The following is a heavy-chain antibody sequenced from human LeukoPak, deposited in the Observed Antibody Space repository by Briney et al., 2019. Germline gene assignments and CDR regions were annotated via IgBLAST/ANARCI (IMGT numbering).Heavy chain of an antibody. D-gene: IGHD3-10*01. J-gene: IGHJ5*02. V-gene: IGHV3-23*01. CDR3: AKDRGSGSYRWFDP. Sequence: GGSLRLSCAASGFTFSSYAMSWVRQAPGKGLEWVSAISGSGGSTYYADSVKGRFTISRDNSKNTLYLQMNSMRAEDTAVYYCAKDRGSGSYRWFDPWGQGTLVTVSS. CDR2: ISGSGGST. CDR1: GFTFSSYA.